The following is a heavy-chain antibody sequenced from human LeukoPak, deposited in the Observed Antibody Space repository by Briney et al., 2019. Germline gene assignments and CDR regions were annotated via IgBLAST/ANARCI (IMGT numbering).Heavy chain of an antibody. CDR3: ARGGGLHRFDP. Sequence: ASVKVSCKASGYTFTSYYMHWVRQAPGQGLEWMGIINPSGGSTSYAQKFQGRVTMTRDTSASTAYMELSSLRSEDMAVYYCARGGGLHRFDPWGQGTLVTVSS. D-gene: IGHD5-12*01. J-gene: IGHJ5*02. CDR1: GYTFTSYY. CDR2: INPSGGST. V-gene: IGHV1-46*01.